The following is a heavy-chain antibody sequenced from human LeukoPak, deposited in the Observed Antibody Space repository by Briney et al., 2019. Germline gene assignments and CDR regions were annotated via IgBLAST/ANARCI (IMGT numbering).Heavy chain of an antibody. Sequence: SVKVSCEASGGTFSSYAISWVRQAPGQGLEWMGGIIPIFGTANYAQKFQGRVTITTDESTSTAYMELSSLRSDDTAVYYCARAAILINYYDSSGYSDWGQGTLVTVSS. CDR3: ARAAILINYYDSSGYSD. D-gene: IGHD3-22*01. V-gene: IGHV1-69*05. CDR2: IIPIFGTA. CDR1: GGTFSSYA. J-gene: IGHJ4*02.